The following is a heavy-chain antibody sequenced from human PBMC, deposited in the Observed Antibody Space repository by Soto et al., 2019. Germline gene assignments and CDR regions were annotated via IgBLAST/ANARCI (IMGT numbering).Heavy chain of an antibody. CDR3: ARDADPDIVVVPAAAYDYYGVDV. CDR2: IWYDGSNK. CDR1: GFTFSSYG. J-gene: IGHJ6*02. V-gene: IGHV3-33*01. D-gene: IGHD2-2*01. Sequence: GGSLRLSCAASGFTFSSYGVHWVRQAPGKGLEWVAVIWYDGSNKYYADSVKGRFTISRDNSKNTLYLQMNSLRAEDTAVYYCARDADPDIVVVPAAAYDYYGVDVWGQGTTVTVSS.